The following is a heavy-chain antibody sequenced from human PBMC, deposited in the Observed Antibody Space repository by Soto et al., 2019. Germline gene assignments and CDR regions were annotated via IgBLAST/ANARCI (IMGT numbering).Heavy chain of an antibody. Sequence: GGSPRLSCAASGFTFSSYAMSWVRQAPGKGLEWVSAISGSGGSTYYADSVKGRFTISRDNSKNTLYLQMNSLRAEDTAVYYCAKVPHYYDSSGYLLGAFDIWGQGTMVTVSS. D-gene: IGHD3-22*01. CDR1: GFTFSSYA. CDR2: ISGSGGST. V-gene: IGHV3-23*01. J-gene: IGHJ3*02. CDR3: AKVPHYYDSSGYLLGAFDI.